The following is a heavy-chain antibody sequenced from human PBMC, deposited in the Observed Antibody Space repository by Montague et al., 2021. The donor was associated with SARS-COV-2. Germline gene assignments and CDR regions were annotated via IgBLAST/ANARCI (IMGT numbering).Heavy chain of an antibody. Sequence: SLRLSCPASGFTFSSHPMHWVRQAPGNGLEWVAVISFDGSSKYYLDSMKGRLTISRDNSKNTLFLQMNSPRVEDTAVYYCARGRQWLVLGQVDYWGQGTLATVSS. CDR2: ISFDGSSK. J-gene: IGHJ4*02. CDR1: GFTFSSHP. CDR3: ARGRQWLVLGQVDY. D-gene: IGHD3-22*01. V-gene: IGHV3-30*04.